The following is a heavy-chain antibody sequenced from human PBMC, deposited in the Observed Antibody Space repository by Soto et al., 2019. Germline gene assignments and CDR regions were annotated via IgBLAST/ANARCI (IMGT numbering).Heavy chain of an antibody. D-gene: IGHD3-22*01. J-gene: IGHJ2*01. V-gene: IGHV4-28*01. CDR2: IFYRGDT. Sequence: QVQLQESGPGLVRPSDTLSLTCGVSGYSISGSNWWGWIRQPPGKGLEWIGYIFYRGDTFYNPSPKSRATMTVDTSKNQFSLKMRSVTDVDTSVYYCARTHFYDSRGYSSKGNFDLWGRGTLVPVSS. CDR3: ARTHFYDSRGYSSKGNFDL. CDR1: GYSISGSNW.